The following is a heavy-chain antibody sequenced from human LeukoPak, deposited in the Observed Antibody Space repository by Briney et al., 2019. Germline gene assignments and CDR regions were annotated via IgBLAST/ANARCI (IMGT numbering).Heavy chain of an antibody. CDR3: ARRDFWSGYGDY. CDR2: INAGNGNT. Sequence: ASVKVSCKASGYTFTSYAMHWVRQAPGQRLEWMGWINAGNGNTKYSQKFQGRVTITRDTSASTAYMELSSLRSEDTAVYYCARRDFWSGYGDYWGQGTLVTVSS. CDR1: GYTFTSYA. V-gene: IGHV1-3*01. J-gene: IGHJ4*02. D-gene: IGHD3-3*01.